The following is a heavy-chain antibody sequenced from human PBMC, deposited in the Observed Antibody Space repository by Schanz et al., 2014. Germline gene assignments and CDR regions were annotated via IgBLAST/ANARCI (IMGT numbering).Heavy chain of an antibody. CDR1: GDSMSSGGYY. D-gene: IGHD6-13*01. J-gene: IGHJ4*02. Sequence: QVQLQESGPGLVKPSQTLSLTCNVSGDSMSSGGYYWNWIRQHPGKGLEWIGYIYDSDNTYYNPSLKSRVTMSIDTSENQFSLRLSSVTAADTAVYYCARARSWPDYWGQGTLVTVSS. V-gene: IGHV4-31*03. CDR3: ARARSWPDY. CDR2: IYDSDNT.